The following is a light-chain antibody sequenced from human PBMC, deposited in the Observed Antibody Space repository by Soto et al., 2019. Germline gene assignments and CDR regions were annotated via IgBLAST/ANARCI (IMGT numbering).Light chain of an antibody. CDR3: CSYAGSSTFV. J-gene: IGLJ1*01. CDR2: GVS. V-gene: IGLV2-23*02. Sequence: QSVLTQPASVSRSPGQSITIPCTGTSSDIGSYNHVSWYQQHPDKAPKFIIYGVSKRPSGVSVRFSGSKSGNTASLTISGLQAGDEADYDCCSYAGSSTFVFGTGTKVTVL. CDR1: SSDIGSYNH.